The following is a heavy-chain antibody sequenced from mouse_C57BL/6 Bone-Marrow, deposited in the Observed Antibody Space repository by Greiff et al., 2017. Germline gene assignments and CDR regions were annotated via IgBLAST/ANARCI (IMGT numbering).Heavy chain of an antibody. CDR1: GYTFTSYW. CDR2: IDPSDSCT. Sequence: QVQLQQPGAELVMPGASVKLSCKASGYTFTSYWMNWVKQRPGQGLEWIGDIDPSDSCTNYNQKFKGKATLTVDTSSSTAYMQLSSLTSEDTAVYYCARDCGPVWGTGTTVPGSP. J-gene: IGHJ1*03. V-gene: IGHV1-69*01. CDR3: ARDCGPV.